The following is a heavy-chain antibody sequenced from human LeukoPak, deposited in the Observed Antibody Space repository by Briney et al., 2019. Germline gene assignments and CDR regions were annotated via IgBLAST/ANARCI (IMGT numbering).Heavy chain of an antibody. Sequence: GASVKVSCKASGYTFTCYYMHWVRQAPGQGLEWMGWINPNSGGTNYAQKFQGRVTMTRDTSISTAYMELSRLRSDDTAVYYCASHSIFGVVTSTYYFDYWGQGTLVTVSS. D-gene: IGHD3-3*01. V-gene: IGHV1-2*02. CDR2: INPNSGGT. CDR1: GYTFTCYY. CDR3: ASHSIFGVVTSTYYFDY. J-gene: IGHJ4*02.